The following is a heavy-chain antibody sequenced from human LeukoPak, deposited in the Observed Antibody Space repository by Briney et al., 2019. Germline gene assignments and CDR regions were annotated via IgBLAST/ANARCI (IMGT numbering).Heavy chain of an antibody. Sequence: GGSLRLSCAASGFTFSTSAMHWVRQAPGKGLEWVAVIWYDRTNKYYADSVKGRFTISRDNSKNTLYLQMSSLRAEDTAVYYCARDRLTTVTTFHFDYWGQGTLVTVSS. D-gene: IGHD4-17*01. J-gene: IGHJ4*02. CDR3: ARDRLTTVTTFHFDY. V-gene: IGHV3-33*01. CDR1: GFTFSTSA. CDR2: IWYDRTNK.